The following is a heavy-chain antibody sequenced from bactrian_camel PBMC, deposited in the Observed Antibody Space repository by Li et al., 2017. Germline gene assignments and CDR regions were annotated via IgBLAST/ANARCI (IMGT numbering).Heavy chain of an antibody. J-gene: IGHJ6*01. Sequence: QVQLVESGGASVQTGGSLKLSCAASGDTYCMGWFRQAPGKDREGVATISTRDSKTDYADSVKGRFTISRDNAKNTLYLQMNSLKPEDTAMYYCAAGEGSWILDCAFGYWGQGTQVTVS. D-gene: IGHD6*01. CDR2: ISTRDSKT. V-gene: IGHV3-2*01. CDR1: GDTYC. CDR3: AAGEGSWILDCAFGY.